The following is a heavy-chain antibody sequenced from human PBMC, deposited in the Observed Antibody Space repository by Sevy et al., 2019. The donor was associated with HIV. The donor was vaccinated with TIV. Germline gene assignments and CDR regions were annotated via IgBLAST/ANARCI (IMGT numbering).Heavy chain of an antibody. J-gene: IGHJ3*02. CDR3: ARAYSSGWYTMTLDI. CDR2: ISSSSTYI. Sequence: GGSLRLSCVTSGFTFSSYAMNWVRQAPGKGLEWVSSISSSSTYIYHADSLKGRFTISRDNAKHSLYLQLNSLRAEDTALYYCARAYSSGWYTMTLDIWGQRTMVTVSS. V-gene: IGHV3-21*01. D-gene: IGHD3-22*01. CDR1: GFTFSSYA.